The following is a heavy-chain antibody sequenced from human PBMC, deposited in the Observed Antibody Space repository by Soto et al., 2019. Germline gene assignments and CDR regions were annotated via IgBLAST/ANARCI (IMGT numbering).Heavy chain of an antibody. Sequence: EVQLLESGGGLVQPGGSLRLSCAASGFTFSSYAMSWVRQAPGKGLEWVSAISGSDGSTYYADSVKGRFTISRDNSKNTLYLQMNSLRAEDTAVYYCAKGQAYSGSYLAEIFDYWGQGTLVTVSS. V-gene: IGHV3-23*01. CDR3: AKGQAYSGSYLAEIFDY. CDR2: ISGSDGST. CDR1: GFTFSSYA. J-gene: IGHJ4*02. D-gene: IGHD1-26*01.